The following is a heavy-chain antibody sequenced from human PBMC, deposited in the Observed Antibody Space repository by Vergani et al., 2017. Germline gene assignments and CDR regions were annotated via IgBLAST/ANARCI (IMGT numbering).Heavy chain of an antibody. Sequence: QVQLVESGGGVVQPGRSLRLSCAASGFTFSSYAMHWVRQAPGKGLEWVAVISYDGSNKYYADSVKGRFTISRDNSKNTLFLQMNSLRAEDTAVYYCARVSFRDFWSGYPDYWGQGTLVTVSS. CDR1: GFTFSSYA. V-gene: IGHV3-30-3*01. J-gene: IGHJ4*02. CDR2: ISYDGSNK. D-gene: IGHD3-3*01. CDR3: ARVSFRDFWSGYPDY.